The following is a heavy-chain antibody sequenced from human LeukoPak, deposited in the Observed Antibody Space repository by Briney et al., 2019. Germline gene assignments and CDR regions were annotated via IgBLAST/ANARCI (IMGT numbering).Heavy chain of an antibody. CDR2: IGWDSGSV. CDR3: AKGSGELLWSAFHI. D-gene: IGHD1-26*01. J-gene: IGHJ3*02. V-gene: IGHV3-9*01. Sequence: GGSLRLSCAASGFTFDDYAMHWVRQAPGKGLEWVSGIGWDSGSVGYADSAKGRFTISRDNAKNTLYLQMNSLRAEDTALYYCAKGSGELLWSAFHIGGQRTMVTVSS. CDR1: GFTFDDYA.